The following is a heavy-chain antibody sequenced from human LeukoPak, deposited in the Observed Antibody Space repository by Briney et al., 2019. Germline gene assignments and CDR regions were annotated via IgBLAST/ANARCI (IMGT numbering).Heavy chain of an antibody. CDR3: AKNRPEYYYGSGSFHFDY. Sequence: GGSLRLSCAASGFTFSSYSMNWVRQAPGKGLEWVSSISSSSSYIYYADSVKGRFTISRDNSKNTLYLQMNSLRAEDTAVYYCAKNRPEYYYGSGSFHFDYWGQGTLVTVSS. D-gene: IGHD3-10*01. J-gene: IGHJ4*02. CDR2: ISSSSSYI. CDR1: GFTFSSYS. V-gene: IGHV3-21*01.